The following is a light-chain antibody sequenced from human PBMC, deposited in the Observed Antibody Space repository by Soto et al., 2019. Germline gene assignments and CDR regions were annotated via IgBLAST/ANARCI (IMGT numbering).Light chain of an antibody. CDR3: QQYNTYWT. Sequence: DIQMTQSPSTLSASVGDRGTITCRASQSISSWLAWYQQRPGKAPKFLIYDVSNLETGVPSRLSGSGSGTEFTLTISSLQPDDFATYYCQQYNTYWTFGQGTKVDIK. CDR2: DVS. CDR1: QSISSW. V-gene: IGKV1-5*01. J-gene: IGKJ1*01.